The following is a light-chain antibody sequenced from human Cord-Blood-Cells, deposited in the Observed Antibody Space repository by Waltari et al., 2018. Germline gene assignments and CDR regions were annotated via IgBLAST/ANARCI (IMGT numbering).Light chain of an antibody. J-gene: IGKJ4*01. CDR1: QSVLYSSNHKNY. CDR2: WAS. CDR3: QQYYSTPLT. V-gene: IGKV4-1*01. Sequence: DIVMTQPPDSLAVSLGERATLNCKSSQSVLYSSNHKNYLAWYQQKPGQPPKLLIYWASTRESGVPDRFSGSGSGTDFTLTISSLQAEDVAVYYCQQYYSTPLTFGGGTKVEIK.